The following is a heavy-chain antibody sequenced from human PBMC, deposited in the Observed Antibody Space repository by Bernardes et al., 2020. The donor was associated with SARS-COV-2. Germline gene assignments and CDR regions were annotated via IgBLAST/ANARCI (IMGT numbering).Heavy chain of an antibody. CDR3: ARGVGWSGCYYDAFDI. V-gene: IGHV3-13*01. D-gene: IGHD3-3*01. Sequence: GGSLRPSCVASGFTFSNYDMHWVRQVTGKGLEWVSAIDTAADTYYAGSVKGRFTISRENANKSLHLQMNSLRAGDTAVYYCARGVGWSGCYYDAFDIWGQGTMVTVSS. CDR1: GFTFSNYD. CDR2: IDTAADT. J-gene: IGHJ3*02.